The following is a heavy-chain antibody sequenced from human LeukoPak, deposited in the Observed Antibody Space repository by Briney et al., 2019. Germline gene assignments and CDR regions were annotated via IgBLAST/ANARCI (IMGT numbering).Heavy chain of an antibody. CDR2: ISSSSGPI. V-gene: IGHV3-48*01. D-gene: IGHD3-3*02. CDR1: GFTFSSFS. Sequence: GGSLRLSCAASGFTFSSFSMNWVRQAPGKGLEWVSYISSSSGPIYYADSVKGRFTISRDNAKKSLYLQMNSLRAEDTAVYYCARDRRLAGGGIFDYWGQGTLVTVSS. CDR3: ARDRRLAGGGIFDY. J-gene: IGHJ4*02.